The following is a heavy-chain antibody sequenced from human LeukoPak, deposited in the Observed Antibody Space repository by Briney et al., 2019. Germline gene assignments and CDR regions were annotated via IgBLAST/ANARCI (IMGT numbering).Heavy chain of an antibody. CDR1: GFTFSDYY. V-gene: IGHV3-23*01. D-gene: IGHD2/OR15-2a*01. Sequence: PGGSLRLSCAASGFTFSDYYMSWIRQAPGEGLEWVSDISDSGGSTYNADSVKGRFTISRDNSKNTLYLQLTSLRAEDTAVYYCAKDFQTLEYLSGYWYFALWGRGTLVTVSS. CDR2: ISDSGGST. CDR3: AKDFQTLEYLSGYWYFAL. J-gene: IGHJ2*01.